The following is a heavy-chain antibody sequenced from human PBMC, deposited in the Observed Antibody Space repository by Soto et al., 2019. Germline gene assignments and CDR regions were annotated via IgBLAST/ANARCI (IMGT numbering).Heavy chain of an antibody. J-gene: IGHJ4*02. V-gene: IGHV3-30*18. CDR2: ISYDGSNK. CDR3: AKATGPAMEGDY. D-gene: IGHD5-18*01. CDR1: GFTFSSYG. Sequence: GGSLRLSCAASGFTFSSYGMHWVRQAPGKGLEWVAVISYDGSNKYYADSVKGRFTISRDNSKNTLYLQMNSLRAEDTAVYYCAKATGPAMEGDYWGQGTLVTVSS.